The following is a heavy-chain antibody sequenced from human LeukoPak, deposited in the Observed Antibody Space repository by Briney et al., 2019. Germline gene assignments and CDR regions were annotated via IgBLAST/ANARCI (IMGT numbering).Heavy chain of an antibody. Sequence: GGSLRLSCAASGFTFSSYWMSWVRQAPGKGLEWVANIKQDGSEKYYVDSVKGRFTISRDNAKNSLYLQMNSLRAEDTAVYYCARVQTTVTTWLRNDAFDIWGQGTMVTVSS. CDR2: IKQDGSEK. CDR3: ARVQTTVTTWLRNDAFDI. CDR1: GFTFSSYW. J-gene: IGHJ3*02. V-gene: IGHV3-7*03. D-gene: IGHD4-17*01.